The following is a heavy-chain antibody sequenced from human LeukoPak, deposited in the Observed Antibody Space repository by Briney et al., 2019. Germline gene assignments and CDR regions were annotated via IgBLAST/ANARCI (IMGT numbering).Heavy chain of an antibody. D-gene: IGHD5-24*01. CDR1: GFTFSSYG. V-gene: IGHV3-33*06. J-gene: IGHJ4*02. Sequence: GASLRLSCAASGFTFSSYGMHWVRQAPGKGLEWVAVIWYDGSNKYYADSVRGRFTISRDNSKNTLYLQMNSLRAEDTAVYYCAKASGEMSGSLDCWGQGSLVTVFS. CDR3: AKASGEMSGSLDC. CDR2: IWYDGSNK.